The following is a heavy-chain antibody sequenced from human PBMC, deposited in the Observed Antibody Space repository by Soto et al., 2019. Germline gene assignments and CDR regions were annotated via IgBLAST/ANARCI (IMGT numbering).Heavy chain of an antibody. D-gene: IGHD1-26*01. CDR3: ARASDRKWGWFDP. Sequence: SETLSLTCTVSGGSISSGGYYWSWIRQHPGKGLEWIGYIYYSGSTYYNPSLKSRVTISVDTSKNQFSLKLSSVTAADTAVYYCARASDRKWGWFDPWGQGTLVTVSS. J-gene: IGHJ5*02. CDR2: IYYSGST. CDR1: GGSISSGGYY. V-gene: IGHV4-31*03.